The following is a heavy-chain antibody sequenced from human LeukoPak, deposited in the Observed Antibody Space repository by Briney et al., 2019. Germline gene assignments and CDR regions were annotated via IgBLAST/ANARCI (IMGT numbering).Heavy chain of an antibody. J-gene: IGHJ4*02. CDR1: GGSVSSGISY. D-gene: IGHD5-24*01. CDR3: ARDRGGYSSNFDY. CDR2: ISDSGGS. Sequence: SETLSLTCSVSGGSVSSGISYWSWIRQPPGEGLEWIAYISDSGGSDYNPSLRGRVTISLDTSKIQFSLKLSSVTAADTAVYYCARDRGGYSSNFDYWGQGTLVTVSS. V-gene: IGHV4-61*01.